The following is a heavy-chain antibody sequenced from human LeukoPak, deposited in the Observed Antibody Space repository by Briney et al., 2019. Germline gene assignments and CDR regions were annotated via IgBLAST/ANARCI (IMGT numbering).Heavy chain of an antibody. Sequence: SSETLSLTCTVSGGSISSSSYYWSWIRQPPGKGLEWIGEINHSGSTNYNPSLKSRVTISVDTSKNQFSLKLSSVTAADTAVYYCARVVVRSSWYVDYWGQGTLVTVSS. J-gene: IGHJ4*02. V-gene: IGHV4-39*07. CDR2: INHSGST. CDR3: ARVVVRSSWYVDY. CDR1: GGSISSSSYY. D-gene: IGHD6-13*01.